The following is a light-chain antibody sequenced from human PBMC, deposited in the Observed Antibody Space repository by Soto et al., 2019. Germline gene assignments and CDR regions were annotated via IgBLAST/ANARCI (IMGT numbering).Light chain of an antibody. CDR2: DAS. Sequence: DIQMTQSPSTLSASVGDGVTITCRASQNISVWLAWYQQRPGKAPKFLIYDASNLETGVSSRFSGSESGTEFTLTIRSLQPDDFATYYCQQYDSSSPTFGQRNKLEI. V-gene: IGKV1-5*01. CDR3: QQYDSSSPT. J-gene: IGKJ2*01. CDR1: QNISVW.